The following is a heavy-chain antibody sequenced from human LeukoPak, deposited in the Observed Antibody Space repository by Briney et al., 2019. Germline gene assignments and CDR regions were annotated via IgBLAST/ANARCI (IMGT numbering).Heavy chain of an antibody. Sequence: ESGPTLVKPTQTLTLTCTFSGFSLSTSGVGVGWIRQPPRKALEWLALIYWDDDKRYSPSLKSRLTITKDTSKNQVVLTMTNMDPVDTATYYCAHMPSCYCGFDYWGQGTLVTVSS. J-gene: IGHJ4*02. CDR3: AHMPSCYCGFDY. CDR2: IYWDDDK. CDR1: GFSLSTSGVG. D-gene: IGHD2-2*01. V-gene: IGHV2-5*02.